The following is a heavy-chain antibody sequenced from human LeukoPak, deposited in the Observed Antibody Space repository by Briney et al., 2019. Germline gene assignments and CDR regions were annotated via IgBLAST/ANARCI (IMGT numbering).Heavy chain of an antibody. CDR3: ARGEWSSSPFDY. J-gene: IGHJ4*02. CDR2: ISSSSSYI. Sequence: GGSLRLSCAASGFTFSSHEMNWVRQAPGKGLEWVSFISSSSSYIYYTDSVKGRFTISRDNAKNSLYLQLNSLRAEDTALYYCARGEWSSSPFDYWGQGTLVTVSS. CDR1: GFTFSSHE. D-gene: IGHD6-6*01. V-gene: IGHV3-21*01.